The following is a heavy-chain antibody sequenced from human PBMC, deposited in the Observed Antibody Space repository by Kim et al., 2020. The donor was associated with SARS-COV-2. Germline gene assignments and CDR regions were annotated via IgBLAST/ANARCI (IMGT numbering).Heavy chain of an antibody. Sequence: SDYAGSVRSRITSNPDTSKNQFSLQLTSVTPEDTAFYYCVRYSGWYYFDYWGQGTLVTVSA. J-gene: IGHJ4*02. CDR3: VRYSGWYYFDY. D-gene: IGHD6-19*01. CDR2: S. V-gene: IGHV6-1*01.